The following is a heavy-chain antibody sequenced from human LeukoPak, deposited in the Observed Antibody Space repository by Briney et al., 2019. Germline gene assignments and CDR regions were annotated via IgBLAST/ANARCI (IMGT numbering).Heavy chain of an antibody. J-gene: IGHJ5*02. CDR1: GFTFSSYG. V-gene: IGHV3-33*01. D-gene: IGHD6-13*01. CDR2: IWYDGSNK. CDR3: ARDPFPEQQLVGNWFDP. Sequence: GGSLRLSCAASGFTFSSYGMHWVRQAPGKGLEWVAVIWYDGSNKYYADSVKGRFTISRDNSKNTLYLQMNSLRAEDTAVYYCARDPFPEQQLVGNWFDPWGQGTLVTVSS.